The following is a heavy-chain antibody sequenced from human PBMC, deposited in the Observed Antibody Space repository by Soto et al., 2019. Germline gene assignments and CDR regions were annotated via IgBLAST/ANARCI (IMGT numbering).Heavy chain of an antibody. V-gene: IGHV1-18*01. Sequence: GASVKVSCKASGYTFTSYGISWVRRAPGQGLEWMGWISAYNGNTNYAQKLQGRVTMTTDTSTSTAYMELRSLRSDDTAVYYCASLRRYCSSTSCYDWFDPWGQGTLVTVSS. D-gene: IGHD2-2*01. CDR2: ISAYNGNT. CDR3: ASLRRYCSSTSCYDWFDP. J-gene: IGHJ5*02. CDR1: GYTFTSYG.